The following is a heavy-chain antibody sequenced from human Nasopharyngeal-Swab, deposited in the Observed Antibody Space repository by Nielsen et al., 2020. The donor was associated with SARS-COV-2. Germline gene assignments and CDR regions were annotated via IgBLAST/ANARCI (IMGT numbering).Heavy chain of an antibody. J-gene: IGHJ4*02. CDR1: GGSISSSSYY. CDR2: IYYSGST. Sequence: SETLSLTCTVSGGSISSSSYYWGWIRQPPGKGLEWIGSIYYSGSTYYNPSLKSRVTISVDTSKNQFSLKLSSVTAADTAVYYCARGGIAAAGDYFDYWGQGTLVTSPQ. CDR3: ARGGIAAAGDYFDY. D-gene: IGHD6-13*01. V-gene: IGHV4-39*07.